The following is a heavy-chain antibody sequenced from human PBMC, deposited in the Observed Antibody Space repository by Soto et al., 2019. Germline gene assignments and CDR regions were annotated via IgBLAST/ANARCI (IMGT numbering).Heavy chain of an antibody. Sequence: PGGSLRLSCVASGFSFSSYTMNWVRQAPGKGLERVSYITSSGSATYYADSVKGRFTISRDNGRNSLSLQMTSLRDEDTAVYYCASPLAYDYDSSGYYSGFCIWGQGTMVTVSS. V-gene: IGHV3-48*02. CDR2: ITSSGSAT. J-gene: IGHJ3*02. D-gene: IGHD3-22*01. CDR3: ASPLAYDYDSSGYYSGFCI. CDR1: GFSFSSYT.